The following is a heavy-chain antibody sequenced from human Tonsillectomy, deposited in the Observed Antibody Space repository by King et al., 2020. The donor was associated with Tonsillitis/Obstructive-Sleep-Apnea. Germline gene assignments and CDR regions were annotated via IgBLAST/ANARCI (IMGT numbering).Heavy chain of an antibody. CDR2: IYYSGVT. CDR1: GGSISSYY. Sequence: QLQESGPGLVKPSETLSLTCTVSGGSISSYYWSWLRQPPGKGLEWIGYIYYSGVTNYNPSLKSRVTISVDTSNNQFSLKLSSVTAADTAVYYCARVDRSWNFDLWGRGTLVTVSS. CDR3: ARVDRSWNFDL. V-gene: IGHV4-59*01. J-gene: IGHJ2*01. D-gene: IGHD3/OR15-3a*01.